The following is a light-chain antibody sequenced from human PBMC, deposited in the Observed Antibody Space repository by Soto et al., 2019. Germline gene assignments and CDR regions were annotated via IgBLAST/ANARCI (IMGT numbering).Light chain of an antibody. Sequence: QSALTQPPSVSGAPGQRVTISCTGSSSNIGAGYDVHWYQQLPGTAPKLLIYRNTNRPSGVPDRFSGSTSGTSASLAITGLQAEDEADYYCQSHDSSLSGFYVFGTGTKLTVL. CDR1: SSNIGAGYD. CDR2: RNT. V-gene: IGLV1-40*01. J-gene: IGLJ1*01. CDR3: QSHDSSLSGFYV.